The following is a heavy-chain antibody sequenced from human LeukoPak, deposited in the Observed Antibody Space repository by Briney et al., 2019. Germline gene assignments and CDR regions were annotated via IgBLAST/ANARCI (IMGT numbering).Heavy chain of an antibody. CDR2: INSDGSST. CDR1: GFTFSSYW. Sequence: GGSLRLSCAASGFTFSSYWMHWVRQAPGKGLVWVSRINSDGSSTSYADSVKGRSTISRDNAKNTLYLQMNSLRAEDTAVYYCARDGEDGDGYRDLDYWGQGTLVTVSS. V-gene: IGHV3-74*01. CDR3: ARDGEDGDGYRDLDY. D-gene: IGHD5-24*01. J-gene: IGHJ4*02.